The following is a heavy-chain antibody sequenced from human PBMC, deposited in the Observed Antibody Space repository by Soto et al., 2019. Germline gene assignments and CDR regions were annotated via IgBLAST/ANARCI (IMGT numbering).Heavy chain of an antibody. CDR3: ARGRYGDY. J-gene: IGHJ4*02. CDR2: ISAHNDNI. D-gene: IGHD1-1*01. Sequence: QVHLVQSGAEVRKPGASVKVSCKGSGYTFTTYGITWVRQAPGQGLEWMGWISAHNDNINYAQKVKRRVTVTRDTSTITAYMELRNLRSDDTGVYYCARGRYGDYWGQGALVTVSS. CDR1: GYTFTTYG. V-gene: IGHV1-18*01.